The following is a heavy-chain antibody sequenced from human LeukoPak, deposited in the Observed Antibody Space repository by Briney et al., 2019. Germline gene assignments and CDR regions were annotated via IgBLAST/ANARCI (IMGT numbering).Heavy chain of an antibody. J-gene: IGHJ6*03. CDR2: INSDGGST. D-gene: IGHD6-13*01. CDR3: AREGFSRGYYQYYYMDV. Sequence: GGSLRLSCAASGFTFSSYWMHWVRQAPGKGLVWVSRINSDGGSTSYADSVKGRFTISRDKSKNTLYLQMNSLRAEDTAVYYCAREGFSRGYYQYYYMDVWGKGTTVTVSS. V-gene: IGHV3-74*01. CDR1: GFTFSSYW.